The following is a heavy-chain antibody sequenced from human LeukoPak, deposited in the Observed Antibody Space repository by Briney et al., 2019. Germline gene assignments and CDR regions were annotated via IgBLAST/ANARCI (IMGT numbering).Heavy chain of an antibody. CDR3: ARDKATNFANWFDP. CDR1: GFTFSSYS. V-gene: IGHV3-21*01. Sequence: PGGSLRLFCAASGFTFSSYSMNWVRQAPGKGLEWVSSISSSSSYIYYADSVKGRFTISRDNAKNSLYLQMNSLRAEDTAVYYCARDKATNFANWFDPWGQGTLVTVSS. J-gene: IGHJ5*02. D-gene: IGHD3-3*01. CDR2: ISSSSSYI.